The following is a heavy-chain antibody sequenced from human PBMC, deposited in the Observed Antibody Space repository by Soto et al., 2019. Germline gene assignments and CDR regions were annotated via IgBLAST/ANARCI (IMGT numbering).Heavy chain of an antibody. CDR3: AREGYSSNTFEF. J-gene: IGHJ4*01. D-gene: IGHD5-12*01. CDR1: GASISSNY. V-gene: IGHV4-59*01. CDR2: IYYSGTT. Sequence: TSETLSLTCTVPGASISSNYWSWIRQPPGKGLEWIGYIYYSGTTNYHPSLQRRVTISIATSKNQFSLKLRSVTAADTAVYYCAREGYSSNTFEFWGHGTLVTVSS.